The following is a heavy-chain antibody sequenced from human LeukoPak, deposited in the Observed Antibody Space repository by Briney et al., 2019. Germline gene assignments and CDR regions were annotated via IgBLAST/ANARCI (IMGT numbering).Heavy chain of an antibody. Sequence: PGGSLRLSCVTSGFPFITYWIHWIRQAPGKGLEWVSRLSSDGSRSTYADSVKGRFIISRDNAKKTVYLQMNSLRVEDTAFYFCASFAAYEYHFDYWGRGALVTVSS. D-gene: IGHD5-12*01. CDR3: ASFAAYEYHFDY. V-gene: IGHV3-74*03. CDR1: GFPFITYW. J-gene: IGHJ4*02. CDR2: LSSDGSRS.